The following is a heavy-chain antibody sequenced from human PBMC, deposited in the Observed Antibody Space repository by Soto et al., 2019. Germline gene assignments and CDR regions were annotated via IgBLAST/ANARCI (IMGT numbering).Heavy chain of an antibody. D-gene: IGHD2-21*02. CDR2: IIPIFGTA. V-gene: IGHV1-69*01. J-gene: IGHJ4*02. CDR1: GGTFSSYA. Sequence: QVQLVQSGAEVKKPGSSVKVSCKASGGTFSSYAISWVRQAPGQGLEWMGGIIPIFGTANYAQKFQGRVTITADESTSTAYMELSSLRSEDTAVYYWATLETYCGGDCYSYLDYWGQGTLVTVSS. CDR3: ATLETYCGGDCYSYLDY.